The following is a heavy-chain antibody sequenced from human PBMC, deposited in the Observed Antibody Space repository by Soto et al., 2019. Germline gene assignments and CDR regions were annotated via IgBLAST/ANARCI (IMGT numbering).Heavy chain of an antibody. D-gene: IGHD3-10*02. V-gene: IGHV1-69*06. J-gene: IGHJ5*02. CDR1: GGPFSSYA. CDR3: ARVFTGRWFDT. Sequence: QVKLVQSGAEVKKPGSSVKVSCTASGGPFSSYAINWVRQAPGQGLEWMGVITPMFGAQHYAQNFKGRITITADKSMNTSYIELSSLTSGDTAVYFCARVFTGRWFDTWGQGTLVTFSA. CDR2: ITPMFGAQ.